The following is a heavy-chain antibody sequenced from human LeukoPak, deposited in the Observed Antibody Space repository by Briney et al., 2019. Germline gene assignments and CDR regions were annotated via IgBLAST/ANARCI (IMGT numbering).Heavy chain of an antibody. J-gene: IGHJ4*02. CDR1: GFTFSNYH. Sequence: GGSLRLSCAASGFTFSNYHMSWIRQAPGKGLEWVSYISSGGTTMYYADSVKGRFTISRDNAKNSLYLQMNSLRAEDTAVYYCARWYYYGSGRFDYWGQGTLVTVSS. D-gene: IGHD3-10*01. V-gene: IGHV3-11*01. CDR3: ARWYYYGSGRFDY. CDR2: ISSGGTTM.